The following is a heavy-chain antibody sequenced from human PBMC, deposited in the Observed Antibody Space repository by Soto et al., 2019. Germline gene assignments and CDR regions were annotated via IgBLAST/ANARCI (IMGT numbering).Heavy chain of an antibody. V-gene: IGHV4-59*08. CDR2: IYYSGST. CDR1: GGSISSYY. D-gene: IGHD2-2*01. Sequence: SETLSLTCTVSGGSISSYYWSWIRQPPGKGLEWIGYIYYSGSTNYNPSLKSRVTISVDTSKNQFSLKLSSVTAADTAVYYCARHLFIVVVPAAPRRAFDYWGQGTLVTVSS. J-gene: IGHJ4*02. CDR3: ARHLFIVVVPAAPRRAFDY.